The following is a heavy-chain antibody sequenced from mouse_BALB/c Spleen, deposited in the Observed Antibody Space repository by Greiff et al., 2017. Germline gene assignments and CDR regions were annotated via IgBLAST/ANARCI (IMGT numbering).Heavy chain of an antibody. CDR1: GFDFSRYW. CDR2: INPDSSTI. D-gene: IGHD1-1*01. Sequence: EVQRVESGGGLVQPGGSLKLSCAASGFDFSRYWMSWVRQAPGKGLEWIGEINPDSSTINYTPSLKDKFIISRDNAKNTLYLQMSKVRSEDTALYYCARLYYYGSDYWGQGTTLTVSS. V-gene: IGHV4-1*02. J-gene: IGHJ2*01. CDR3: ARLYYYGSDY.